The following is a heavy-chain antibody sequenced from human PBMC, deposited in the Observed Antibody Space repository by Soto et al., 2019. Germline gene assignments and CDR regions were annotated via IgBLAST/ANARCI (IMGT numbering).Heavy chain of an antibody. Sequence: EVQLLESGGGLVQPGGSLRLSCAASGFTFNSYAMSWVRQAPGKGLEWVSAISGSGDSPSYADSVKGRFTISRDNSKNTLYLQMNSLRAEDTAVYYCAKEDLERDYFDYWGQGTLVTVSS. V-gene: IGHV3-23*01. CDR2: ISGSGDSP. D-gene: IGHD1-1*01. CDR3: AKEDLERDYFDY. J-gene: IGHJ4*02. CDR1: GFTFNSYA.